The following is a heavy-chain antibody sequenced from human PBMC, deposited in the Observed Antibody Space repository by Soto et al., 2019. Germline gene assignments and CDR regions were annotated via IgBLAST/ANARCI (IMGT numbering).Heavy chain of an antibody. CDR1: GFSFSTYA. J-gene: IGHJ5*02. V-gene: IGHV3-23*01. CDR3: AKHSEYQLLSWLDP. D-gene: IGHD2-2*01. Sequence: EVQLLESGGGLVQPGGSLRLSCAASGFSFSTYAMSWVRQAPGKGLEWVSGISAGGGNTYYADSVRGRFTISRDNSKNTVDLQISSLRAEDTAIYYCAKHSEYQLLSWLDPWGLGTLVTVSS. CDR2: ISAGGGNT.